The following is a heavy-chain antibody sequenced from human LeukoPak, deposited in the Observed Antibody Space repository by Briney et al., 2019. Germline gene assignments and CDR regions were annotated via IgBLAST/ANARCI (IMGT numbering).Heavy chain of an antibody. D-gene: IGHD1-14*01. CDR2: INGDGTNT. Sequence: GGSLTLSCAASGLTLNGYWMHWVRQAPGKGLVWVSRINGDGTNTTYADSVRGRFTISRDNAKNTVYLQMNTLRVEDTAVYYCARDFGAVRTTNAFDIWGQGTVVTVSS. V-gene: IGHV3-74*01. J-gene: IGHJ3*02. CDR1: GLTLNGYW. CDR3: ARDFGAVRTTNAFDI.